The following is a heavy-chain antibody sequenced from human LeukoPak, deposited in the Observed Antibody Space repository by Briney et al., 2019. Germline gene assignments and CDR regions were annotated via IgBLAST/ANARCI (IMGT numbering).Heavy chain of an antibody. J-gene: IGHJ4*02. D-gene: IGHD4-11*01. V-gene: IGHV3-7*03. Sequence: GGSLRLSCAASGFTFSNYWMSWVRQAPGKGLEWVASIKQDGTETHYVDSVKGRFTISRDNAKNSLYLQLNSLRAEDTAVYYCAREDHSNYEYWGQGTLVTVSS. CDR1: GFTFSNYW. CDR3: AREDHSNYEY. CDR2: IKQDGTET.